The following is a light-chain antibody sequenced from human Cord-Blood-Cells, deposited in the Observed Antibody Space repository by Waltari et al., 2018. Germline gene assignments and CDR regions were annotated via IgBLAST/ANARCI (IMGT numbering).Light chain of an antibody. J-gene: IGLJ3*02. V-gene: IGLV3-19*01. CDR2: GKN. CDR3: NSRDSSGNRWV. Sequence: SSELTQDPAVSVALGQTVRITCQGDSLRSYYASWYQQKPGQAPVLVIYGKNNRPSGIPDQVSGSSSGNTASLTITGAQAEDEADYYCNSRDSSGNRWVFGGGTKLTVL. CDR1: SLRSYY.